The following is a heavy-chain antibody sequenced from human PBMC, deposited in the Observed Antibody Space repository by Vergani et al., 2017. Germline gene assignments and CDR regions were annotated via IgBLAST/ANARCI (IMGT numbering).Heavy chain of an antibody. CDR1: GFTFNQYG. CDR3: ARDLRLLYNRFDP. D-gene: IGHD1-14*01. Sequence: QVQLVESGGGVVQPGRSLRLSCAASGFTFNQYGMHWVRQAPGKGLEWVAVTRYDGNNKQYADSVKGRFTISRDNSQSTMYLQMNSLRDEDTGVYYCARDLRLLYNRFDPWGQGTLVTVSS. CDR2: TRYDGNNK. V-gene: IGHV3-33*01. J-gene: IGHJ5*02.